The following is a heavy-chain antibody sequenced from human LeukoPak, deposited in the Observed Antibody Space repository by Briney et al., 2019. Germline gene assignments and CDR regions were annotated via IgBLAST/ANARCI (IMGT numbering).Heavy chain of an antibody. CDR1: GFTFSSYA. CDR3: ARDFYDSSGYCFDY. V-gene: IGHV3-23*01. J-gene: IGHJ4*02. Sequence: GGSLRLSCAASGFTFSSYAMSWVRQAPGKGLEWVSAISGSGGSTYYADSVKGRFTISRDNAKNSLYLQMNSLRAEDTAVYYCARDFYDSSGYCFDYWGQGTLVTVSS. D-gene: IGHD3-22*01. CDR2: ISGSGGST.